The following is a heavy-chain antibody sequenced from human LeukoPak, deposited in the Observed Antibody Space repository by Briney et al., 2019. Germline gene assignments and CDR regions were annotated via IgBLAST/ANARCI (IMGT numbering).Heavy chain of an antibody. Sequence: SETLSLTCAVYGGSFSDYYWTWIRQPPGKGLEWIGYIYYSGSTYYNPSLKSRVTISVDTSKNQFSLKLSSVTAADTAVYYCARQGAMVRGVSGIWFDPWGQGTLVTVSS. J-gene: IGHJ5*02. CDR1: GGSFSDYY. CDR3: ARQGAMVRGVSGIWFDP. D-gene: IGHD3-10*01. V-gene: IGHV4-30-4*08. CDR2: IYYSGST.